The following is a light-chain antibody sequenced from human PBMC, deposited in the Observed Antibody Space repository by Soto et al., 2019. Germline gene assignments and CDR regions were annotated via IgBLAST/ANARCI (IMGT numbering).Light chain of an antibody. CDR2: EVT. CDR3: SSYTSSSTWV. J-gene: IGLJ3*02. V-gene: IGLV2-14*01. Sequence: QYALTQPASVSGSPGQSITISCTGTSSDVGSSNYVSWYQQHPGKAPKVMIYEVTNRPSGVSNRFSGSKTGNTASLTISGLQAEDEADYYCSSYTSSSTWVFGGGTKLTVL. CDR1: SSDVGSSNY.